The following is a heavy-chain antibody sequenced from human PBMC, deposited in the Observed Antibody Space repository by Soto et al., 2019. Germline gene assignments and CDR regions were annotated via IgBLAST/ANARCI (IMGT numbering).Heavy chain of an antibody. CDR1: GGSFSGYY. Sequence: QVQLQPWGAGLLKPSETLSLTCAVYGGSFSGYYWSWIRQPPGKALEWIGEINHSGSTNYNPSLKSRVTISVDNSKNQFSLKLSSVTAADTAVYYCARGRGYNWNYGYYYYGMDVWGQGTTVTVSS. V-gene: IGHV4-34*01. CDR3: ARGRGYNWNYGYYYYGMDV. J-gene: IGHJ6*02. D-gene: IGHD1-7*01. CDR2: INHSGST.